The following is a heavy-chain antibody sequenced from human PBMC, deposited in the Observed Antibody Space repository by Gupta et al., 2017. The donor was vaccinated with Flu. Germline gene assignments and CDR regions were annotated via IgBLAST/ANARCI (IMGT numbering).Heavy chain of an antibody. J-gene: IGHJ5*02. CDR1: GFPFTHYY. D-gene: IGHD1-26*01. V-gene: IGHV3-11*05. CDR3: AQSGSYYKYWFDP. CDR2: ISSSSSYT. Sequence: QVQLVESGGGLVKTGGSLRLSCAASGFPFTHYYMSWIRQAPGKGLEWVSYISSSSSYTNYADSVKGRFTISRDNAKNSLYLQMNSLRAEDTAVYYCAQSGSYYKYWFDPWGQGTLVTVSS.